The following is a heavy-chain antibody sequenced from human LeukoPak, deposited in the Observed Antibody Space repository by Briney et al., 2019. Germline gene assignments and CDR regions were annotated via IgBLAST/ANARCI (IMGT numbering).Heavy chain of an antibody. Sequence: SETLSLTCTDSGDSISSYYWSWIRQPPGKGLEWIGYIYYSGSTNYNPSLKSRVTISVDTSKNQFSLKLSSVTAADTAVYYCAREGGSGSYGIDYWGQGTPVTVSS. CDR3: AREGGSGSYGIDY. J-gene: IGHJ4*02. D-gene: IGHD3-10*01. CDR2: IYYSGST. V-gene: IGHV4-59*01. CDR1: GDSISSYY.